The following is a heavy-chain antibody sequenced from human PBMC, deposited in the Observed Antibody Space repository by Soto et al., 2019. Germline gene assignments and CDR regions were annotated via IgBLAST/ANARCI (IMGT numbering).Heavy chain of an antibody. J-gene: IGHJ6*02. V-gene: IGHV5-10-1*01. D-gene: IGHD3-3*01. Sequence: PGESLKISCKGSGYSFTSYWISWVRQMPGKGLEWMGRIDPSDSYTNYSPSFQGHVTISADKSISTAYLQWSSLKASDTAMYYCARLPMYDFWSGYYLYYYYYGMDVWGQGTTVTVS. CDR1: GYSFTSYW. CDR3: ARLPMYDFWSGYYLYYYYYGMDV. CDR2: IDPSDSYT.